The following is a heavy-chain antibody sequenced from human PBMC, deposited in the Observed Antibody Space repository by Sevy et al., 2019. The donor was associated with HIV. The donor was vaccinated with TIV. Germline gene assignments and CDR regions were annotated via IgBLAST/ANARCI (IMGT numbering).Heavy chain of an antibody. CDR3: ARDSPGYGGYSY. V-gene: IGHV3-7*01. CDR1: RFTFKTYW. D-gene: IGHD1-26*01. Sequence: GGSLRLSCAASRFTFKTYWMSWVRQAPGKGLEWMGNIMEDGSAKYYADSVRGRFTISRDNAKNSLYLQMSSLRVEDTAVYYCARDSPGYGGYSYWGQGTLVTVSS. CDR2: IMEDGSAK. J-gene: IGHJ4*01.